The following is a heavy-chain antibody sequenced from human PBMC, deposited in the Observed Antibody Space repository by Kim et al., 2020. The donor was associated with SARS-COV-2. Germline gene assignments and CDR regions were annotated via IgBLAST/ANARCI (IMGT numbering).Heavy chain of an antibody. J-gene: IGHJ4*02. V-gene: IGHV3-49*02. Sequence: EYAASVKGRFTISRDDSKSIAYLQMNSLKTEEPAVYYCTRAPYSSSSPDYWGQGTLVTVSS. D-gene: IGHD6-6*01. CDR3: TRAPYSSSSPDY.